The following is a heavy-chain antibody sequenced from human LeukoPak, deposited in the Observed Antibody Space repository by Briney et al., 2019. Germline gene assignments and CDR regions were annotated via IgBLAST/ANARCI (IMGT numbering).Heavy chain of an antibody. Sequence: SQTLSLTCAVYGGSFSGYYWSWIRHPPGKGLEWIGEINHSGSTNYNTSFKSRVTISVDTSKNQFPLKVSSVTAADTAVYYCARCGGIITTARADYYYYMDVWGKGTTVTVSS. CDR2: INHSGST. CDR1: GGSFSGYY. V-gene: IGHV4-34*01. D-gene: IGHD3-10*01. J-gene: IGHJ6*03. CDR3: ARCGGIITTARADYYYYMDV.